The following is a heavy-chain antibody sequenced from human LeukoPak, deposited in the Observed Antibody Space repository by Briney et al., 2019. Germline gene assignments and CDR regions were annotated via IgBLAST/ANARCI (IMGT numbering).Heavy chain of an antibody. J-gene: IGHJ3*02. CDR2: IYHSGST. Sequence: SETVSLTCTVSGGSISSSSYFWGWIRQPPGKGLEWIGEIYHSGSTNYNPSLKSRVTISVDKSKNQFSLKLSSVTAADTAVYYCARDKFPLVGATGDDAFDIWGQGTMVAVSS. CDR1: GGSISSSSYF. D-gene: IGHD1-26*01. CDR3: ARDKFPLVGATGDDAFDI. V-gene: IGHV4-39*07.